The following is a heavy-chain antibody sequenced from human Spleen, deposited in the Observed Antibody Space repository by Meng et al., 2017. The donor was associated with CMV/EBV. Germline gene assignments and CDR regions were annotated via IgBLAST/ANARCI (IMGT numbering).Heavy chain of an antibody. CDR1: GYTLSNHF. V-gene: IGHV1-46*01. CDR3: AREYQMFHNNGAFDV. CDR2: INPSSDST. Sequence: ASVKVSCKASGYTLSNHFLHWVRQAPGQGLEWMGIINPSSDSTTYAPNFQGRISLTTDASRTTVHMELSGLKSEDTAVYYCAREYQMFHNNGAFDVWGHGTMVTVSS. D-gene: IGHD2-2*01. J-gene: IGHJ3*01.